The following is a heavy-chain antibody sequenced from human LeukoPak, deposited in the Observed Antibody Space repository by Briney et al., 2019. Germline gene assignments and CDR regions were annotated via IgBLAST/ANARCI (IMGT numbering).Heavy chain of an antibody. Sequence: SEALSLTCTVSGGSISSGGYYWSWIRQPPGKGLEWIGYIYYSGSTNYNPSLKSRVTISVDTSKNQFSLKLSSVTAADTAVYYCARRKGSHFDYWGQGTLVTVPS. D-gene: IGHD2-15*01. CDR3: ARRKGSHFDY. J-gene: IGHJ4*02. V-gene: IGHV4-61*08. CDR1: GGSISSGGYY. CDR2: IYYSGST.